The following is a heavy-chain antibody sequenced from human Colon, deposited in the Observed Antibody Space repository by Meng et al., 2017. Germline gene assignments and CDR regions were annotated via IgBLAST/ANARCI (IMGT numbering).Heavy chain of an antibody. CDR3: AGSLYYGSGNSYNAKRPFDH. J-gene: IGHJ4*02. Sequence: SETLSLTCTVSGGSISSSSYYWGWIRQPPGKGLEWIGRMYYSGNTYYNPSLKSRVTISGDASNIQFSLKLSSVTAADTAVYYCAGSLYYGSGNSYNAKRPFDHWGQGIVVTVSS. CDR2: MYYSGNT. D-gene: IGHD3-10*01. V-gene: IGHV4-39*07. CDR1: GGSISSSSYY.